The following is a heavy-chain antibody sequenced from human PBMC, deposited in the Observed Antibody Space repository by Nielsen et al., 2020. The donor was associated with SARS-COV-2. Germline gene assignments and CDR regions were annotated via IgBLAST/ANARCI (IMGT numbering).Heavy chain of an antibody. V-gene: IGHV4-39*07. CDR1: GGSISSSSYY. CDR2: IYYSGST. CDR3: ARYVVGVVAATAEWFDP. D-gene: IGHD2-15*01. Sequence: SETLSLTRTVSGGSISSSSYYWGWIRQPPGKGLEWIGSIYYSGSTYYNPSLKSRVTISVDTSKNQFFLKLSSVTAADTAVYYCARYVVGVVAATAEWFDPWGQGTLVTVSS. J-gene: IGHJ5*02.